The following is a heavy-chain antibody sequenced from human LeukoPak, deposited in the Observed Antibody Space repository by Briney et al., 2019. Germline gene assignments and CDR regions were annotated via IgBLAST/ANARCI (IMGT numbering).Heavy chain of an antibody. CDR2: IKQDGSEI. J-gene: IGHJ3*02. CDR1: GFTFSNYW. CDR3: GRGGDGIDI. D-gene: IGHD3-10*01. Sequence: GGSLRLSCAASGFTFSNYWMGWVRQAPGKGLEWVANIKQDGSEIYYVDSVKGRFTISRDTAKDSLYLQMNSLRAEDTAVYFCGRGGDGIDIWGQGTTVIVSS. V-gene: IGHV3-7*01.